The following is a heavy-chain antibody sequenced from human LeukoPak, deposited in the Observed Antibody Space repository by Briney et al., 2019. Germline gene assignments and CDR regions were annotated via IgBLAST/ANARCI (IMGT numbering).Heavy chain of an antibody. J-gene: IGHJ4*02. CDR1: LGSISSSTYY. Sequence: PSETLSLTRTVSLGSISSSTYYCGWIRQPPGKGLEWLGSIYYTGSAYFNPSLKSRVTMSVDTCQNQFSLRLSSVTAADTAVYSCARHPERYSYCDYWGQGTLVTVSS. CDR3: ARHPERYSYCDY. D-gene: IGHD5-18*01. V-gene: IGHV4-39*01. CDR2: IYYTGSA.